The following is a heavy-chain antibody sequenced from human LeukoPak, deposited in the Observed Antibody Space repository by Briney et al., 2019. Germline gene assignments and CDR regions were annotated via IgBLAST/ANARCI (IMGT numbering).Heavy chain of an antibody. CDR1: GLILSSYG. V-gene: IGHV3-33*01. CDR3: ARVAGGAFGNYVNYFDY. J-gene: IGHJ4*02. CDR2: IWYDGTNI. Sequence: GGSLRLSCAASGLILSSYGIHWVRQAPGKGLEWVAVIWYDGTNIYYGDSVKGRFSISRDNSKNTVYLQMDSLRAEDTAVYYCARVAGGAFGNYVNYFDYWGQGTLVTVSS. D-gene: IGHD4-11*01.